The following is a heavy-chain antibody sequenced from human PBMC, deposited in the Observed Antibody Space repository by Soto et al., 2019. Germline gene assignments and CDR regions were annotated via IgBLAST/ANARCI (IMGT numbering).Heavy chain of an antibody. CDR3: AMTGDYDTSKDPQNYYYYMDV. D-gene: IGHD3-9*01. CDR1: GGSISSSSYY. CDR2: IYYSGST. Sequence: SETLSLTCTVSGGSISSSSYYWGWIRQPPGKGLEWIGSIYYSGSTYYNPSLKSRVTISVDTSKNQFSLKLSSVTAADTAVYYCAMTGDYDTSKDPQNYYYYMDVWGKGTTVTVSS. J-gene: IGHJ6*03. V-gene: IGHV4-39*01.